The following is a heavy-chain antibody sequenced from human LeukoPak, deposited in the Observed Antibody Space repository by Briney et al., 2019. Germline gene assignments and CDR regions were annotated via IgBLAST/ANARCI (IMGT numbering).Heavy chain of an antibody. V-gene: IGHV1-3*01. CDR2: INAGNGNT. D-gene: IGHD3-16*01. CDR3: ATGAYTKSAPFDY. J-gene: IGHJ4*02. Sequence: GASVKVSCKASGYTFTSYAMHWVRQAPGQRLEWMGWINAGNGNTKYSQKFQGRVTMTEDTSTDTAYMELSSLRSEDTAVYYCATGAYTKSAPFDYWGQGTLVTVSS. CDR1: GYTFTSYA.